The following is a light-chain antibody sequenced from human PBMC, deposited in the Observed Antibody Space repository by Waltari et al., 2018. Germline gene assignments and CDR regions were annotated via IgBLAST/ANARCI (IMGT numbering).Light chain of an antibody. CDR3: QHYNIWPPGYT. Sequence: EIVLTQSPGTLSLSPGERATLSCRASQSVGSNVAWYQQKPGQAPRLLIYGASTRATVIPARFSGSGSGTEFTLTISSLQSEDFAVYYCQHYNIWPPGYTFGQGTKLEIK. CDR1: QSVGSN. V-gene: IGKV3-15*01. CDR2: GAS. J-gene: IGKJ2*01.